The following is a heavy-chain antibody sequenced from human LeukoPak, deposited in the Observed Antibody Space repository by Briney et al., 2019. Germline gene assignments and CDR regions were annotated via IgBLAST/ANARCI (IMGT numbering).Heavy chain of an antibody. J-gene: IGHJ4*02. D-gene: IGHD2-2*01. V-gene: IGHV4-59*08. CDR3: ARLSNSWPLY. CDR1: GGSISPYY. CDR2: ISYSGST. Sequence: TSETLSLTCTVSGGSISPYYWSWIRQPPGKGLECIGYISYSGSTNSNPSLKSRVTISVDTSKNQFSLRLTSVTAADTAVYYCARLSNSWPLYWDQGTLVTVSS.